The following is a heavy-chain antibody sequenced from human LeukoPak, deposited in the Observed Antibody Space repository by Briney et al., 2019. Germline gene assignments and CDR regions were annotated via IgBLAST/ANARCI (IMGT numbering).Heavy chain of an antibody. V-gene: IGHV3-23*01. CDR2: IRDSGVGT. D-gene: IGHD4/OR15-4a*01. CDR3: ARDGRLTTFDY. CDR1: GFTFSTYA. Sequence: GGSLRLSCAASGFTFSTYAMSWVRQAPGKGLEWVSAIRDSGVGTYYADSVRGRFTISRDNSKNMMFLQMNSLRAEDTAVYYCARDGRLTTFDYWGQGTLVTVSS. J-gene: IGHJ4*02.